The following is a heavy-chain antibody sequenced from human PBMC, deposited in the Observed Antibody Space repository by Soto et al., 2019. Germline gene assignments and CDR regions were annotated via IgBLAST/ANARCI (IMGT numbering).Heavy chain of an antibody. D-gene: IGHD2-8*01. J-gene: IGHJ1*01. CDR1: GFTFSSYA. CDR3: AKDPLLYCTNGVCQPVWYYQH. Sequence: PGGSLRLSCVASGFTFSSYAMHWVRQAPGKGLEWVAVISYDGSNKYYADSVKGRFTISRDNSKNTLYLQMNSLRAEDTAVYYCAKDPLLYCTNGVCQPVWYYQHRGQGALVTVSS. CDR2: ISYDGSNK. V-gene: IGHV3-30-3*01.